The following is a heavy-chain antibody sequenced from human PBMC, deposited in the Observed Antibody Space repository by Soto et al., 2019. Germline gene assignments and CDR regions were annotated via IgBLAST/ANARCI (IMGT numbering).Heavy chain of an antibody. CDR3: AKLPYYYGSGSPQFDL. CDR1: GASNSGFY. J-gene: IGHJ2*01. CDR2: IYASGTT. V-gene: IGHV4-4*07. Sequence: SETLSLTCTVFGASNSGFYWSWIRKCAGKGLEWIGRIYASGTTDYNPSVKSRVMLSVDTSKKQFSVKLRCVSAAVTAVYYCAKLPYYYGSGSPQFDLWGRGTLVTVSS. D-gene: IGHD3-10*01.